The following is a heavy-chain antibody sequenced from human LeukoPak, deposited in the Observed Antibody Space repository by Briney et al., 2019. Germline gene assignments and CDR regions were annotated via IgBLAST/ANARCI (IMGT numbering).Heavy chain of an antibody. V-gene: IGHV3-7*01. Sequence: GGSLRLSCAASGFTFSSYWMSWVRQAPGKGLEWVANIKQDGSEKYYVDSVKGRFTISRDNAKNSLYLQMNSLRAEGTAVYYCARELRLWQYSWFDPWGQGTLVTVSS. J-gene: IGHJ5*02. CDR2: IKQDGSEK. CDR3: ARELRLWQYSWFDP. CDR1: GFTFSSYW. D-gene: IGHD6-19*01.